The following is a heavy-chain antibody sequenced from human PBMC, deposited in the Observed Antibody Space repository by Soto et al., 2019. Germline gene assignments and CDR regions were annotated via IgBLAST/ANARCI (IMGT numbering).Heavy chain of an antibody. D-gene: IGHD6-13*01. CDR3: AMEVRRSNQFDH. CDR2: FDLENGET. J-gene: IGHJ4*02. V-gene: IGHV1-24*01. CDR1: GYTLTELS. Sequence: ASVKVSCKVSGYTLTELSIHWVRQAPGEGLEWMGGFDLENGETIYAQRFQGRVTMTEESSADTPYMELSSLRSEDTAVYYWAMEVRRSNQFDHWGQGTMVTVPS.